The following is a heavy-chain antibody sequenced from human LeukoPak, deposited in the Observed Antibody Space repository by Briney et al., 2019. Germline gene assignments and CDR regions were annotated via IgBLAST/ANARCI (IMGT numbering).Heavy chain of an antibody. Sequence: SETLSLTCTVSGGSITSSAYYWGWVRQPPGKRLEWIGNIYYSGSAYYNPSLKSRVTISVDTSKNQFSLKVTSVTAADTGVYYCARHGGSPDWFDPWGQGTLVTVSS. V-gene: IGHV4-39*01. CDR1: GGSITSSAYY. CDR2: IYYSGSA. J-gene: IGHJ5*02. CDR3: ARHGGSPDWFDP. D-gene: IGHD6-19*01.